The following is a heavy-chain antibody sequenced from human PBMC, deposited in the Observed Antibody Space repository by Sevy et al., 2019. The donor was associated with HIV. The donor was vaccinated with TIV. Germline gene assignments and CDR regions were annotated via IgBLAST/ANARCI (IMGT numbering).Heavy chain of an antibody. V-gene: IGHV4-39*01. Sequence: SETLSLTCTVSGGSIDSSPYYWGWIRQPPGKGLEWIGSLYYNGKTFYTPSLKGRVTISVDTSKNVFSLRVTSVTAAEPAIYYCATTPVKMFGIVVPVYYFDSWGQGTLVTVSS. D-gene: IGHD3-3*01. CDR1: GGSIDSSPYY. CDR2: LYYNGKT. CDR3: ATTPVKMFGIVVPVYYFDS. J-gene: IGHJ4*02.